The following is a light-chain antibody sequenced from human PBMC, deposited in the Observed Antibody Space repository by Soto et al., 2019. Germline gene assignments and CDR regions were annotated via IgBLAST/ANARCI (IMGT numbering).Light chain of an antibody. V-gene: IGLV2-23*01. J-gene: IGLJ1*01. CDR1: RRDFGTYKL. CDR3: SSNADSTTYV. CDR2: EGT. Sequence: QSALTQPASVSGSPGQSITISCSGTRRDFGTYKLVSWYQQHPGRPPKLVIYEGTERPSGISNRFSASQSGSTASLTISGLQAGDEADYYCSSNADSTTYVFGTGTKVTVL.